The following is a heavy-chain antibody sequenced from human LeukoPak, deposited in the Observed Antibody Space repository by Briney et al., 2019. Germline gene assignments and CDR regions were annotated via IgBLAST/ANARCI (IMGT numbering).Heavy chain of an antibody. CDR2: INSDGSRT. CDR1: GFTFSSYW. V-gene: IGHV3-74*01. Sequence: PGGSLRLSCAASGFTFSSYWMHWVRQAPGKGLVWVSRINSDGSRTSYADSVKGRFTISRDNAKNTLYLQMNSLRAEDTAVYYCAHAGHYDSLTGYDMDVWGQGTTVTVSS. CDR3: AHAGHYDSLTGYDMDV. D-gene: IGHD3-9*01. J-gene: IGHJ6*02.